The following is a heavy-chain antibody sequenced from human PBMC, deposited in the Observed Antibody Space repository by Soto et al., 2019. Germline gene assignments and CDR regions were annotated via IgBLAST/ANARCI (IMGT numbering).Heavy chain of an antibody. V-gene: IGHV2-5*02. CDR3: AXTFLRPVGV. CDR1: GFSLSTXGVX. CDR2: IYWDDDK. D-gene: IGHD3-10*01. J-gene: IGHJ6*02. Sequence: QITLKESGPTLVKPTQTLTLTCTFSGFSLSTXGVXXXXXXXXXGKALEWLALIYWDDDKRYSPSLKSRLTXXXXXXXXXXXXXXXXXXXXXXAXYYXAXTFLRPVGVWGQGTTVTVSS.